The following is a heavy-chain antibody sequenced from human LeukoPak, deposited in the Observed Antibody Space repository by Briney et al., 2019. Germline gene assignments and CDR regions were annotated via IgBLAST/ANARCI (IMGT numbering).Heavy chain of an antibody. CDR3: ARILEVGSYRGVISS. V-gene: IGHV3-30*03. J-gene: IGHJ5*02. CDR1: GFTFSSYG. CDR2: ISYDGSNK. D-gene: IGHD3-10*01. Sequence: PGMALRLSCAASGFTFSSYGMHWVRQAPGKGLEWVAVISYDGSNKYYADSVKGRFTISRDNSKNTLYLQMNSLRAEDTAVYYCARILEVGSYRGVISSWGQGALVTVSS.